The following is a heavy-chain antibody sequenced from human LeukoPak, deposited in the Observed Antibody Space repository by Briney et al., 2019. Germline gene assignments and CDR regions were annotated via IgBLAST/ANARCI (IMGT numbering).Heavy chain of an antibody. D-gene: IGHD6-13*01. CDR3: AKSAVAAPGVDYFDY. CDR2: ISGSGGST. V-gene: IGHV3-23*01. CDR1: GFTFSSYA. Sequence: QTGGSLRLSCAASGFTFSSYAMSWVRQAPGKGLEWVSAISGSGGSTYYADSVKGRFTISRDNSKNTLYLQMNSLRAEDTAGYYCAKSAVAAPGVDYFDYWGQGTLVTVSS. J-gene: IGHJ4*02.